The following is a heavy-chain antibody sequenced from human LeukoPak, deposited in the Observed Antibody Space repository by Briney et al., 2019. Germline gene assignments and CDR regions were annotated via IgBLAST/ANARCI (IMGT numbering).Heavy chain of an antibody. CDR3: ARVQSDYDFWSGYYKYLDY. J-gene: IGHJ4*02. CDR1: EFTFSSYE. Sequence: GGSLRLSCAASEFTFSSYEMNWVRQAPGKGLEWVSYISSSGSTIYYADSVKGRFTTSRDNAKNSLYLQMNSLRAEDTAVYYCARVQSDYDFWSGYYKYLDYWGQGTLVTVSS. CDR2: ISSSGSTI. V-gene: IGHV3-48*03. D-gene: IGHD3-3*01.